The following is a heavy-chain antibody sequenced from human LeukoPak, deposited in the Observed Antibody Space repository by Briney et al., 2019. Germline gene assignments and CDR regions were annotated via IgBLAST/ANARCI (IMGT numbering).Heavy chain of an antibody. CDR1: GFTFSSYA. J-gene: IGHJ4*02. Sequence: GGSLRLSCAASGFTFSSYAMSWVRQAPGKGLEWVAVISYDGSNKYYADSVKGRFTISRDNSKNTLYLQMNSLRAEDTAVYYCARAVRGYSYGYGDYWGQGTLVTVSS. CDR2: ISYDGSNK. V-gene: IGHV3-30*04. CDR3: ARAVRGYSYGYGDY. D-gene: IGHD5-18*01.